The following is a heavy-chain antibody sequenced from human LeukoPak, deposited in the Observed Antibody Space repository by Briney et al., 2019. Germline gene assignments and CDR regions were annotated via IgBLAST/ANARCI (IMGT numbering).Heavy chain of an antibody. Sequence: PSETLSLTCIASGASISTNTHYWGWVRQPPGKGLEWIASIHHTGTPYYNPSLKSRVTISVDTSKNQFSLKLSSVTAADTAVYYCARARGVAAAGIFQHWGQGTLVTVSS. D-gene: IGHD6-13*01. V-gene: IGHV4-39*07. CDR2: IHHTGTP. J-gene: IGHJ1*01. CDR1: GASISTNTHY. CDR3: ARARGVAAAGIFQH.